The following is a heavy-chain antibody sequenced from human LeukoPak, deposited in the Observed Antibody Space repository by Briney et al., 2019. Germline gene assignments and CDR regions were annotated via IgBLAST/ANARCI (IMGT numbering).Heavy chain of an antibody. CDR2: IKQDGSEK. D-gene: IGHD2-2*01. V-gene: IGHV3-7*02. CDR3: ATRFSASWYCDY. CDR1: GFTFSSYW. J-gene: IGHJ4*02. Sequence: GGSLRLSCAASGFTFSSYWMSWVRQAPGKGLEWVANIKQDGSEKYYVDSVKGRFTISRDNAKNSLYLQMNSLRGEDTALYYCATRFSASWYCDYWGQGTLVTVSS.